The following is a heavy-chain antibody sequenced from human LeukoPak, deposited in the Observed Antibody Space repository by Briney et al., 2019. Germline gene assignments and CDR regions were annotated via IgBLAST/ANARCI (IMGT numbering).Heavy chain of an antibody. CDR3: AKGGYCSGGSCYPLDY. CDR2: ISYDGSNK. V-gene: IGHV3-30*18. J-gene: IGHJ4*02. D-gene: IGHD2-15*01. Sequence: PGGSLRLSCAASGFTFSSYGMHWVRQAPGKGLEWVAVISYDGSNKYHADSVKGRFTISKDNSKNTLYLQMNSLRAEDTAVYYCAKGGYCSGGSCYPLDYWGQGTLVTVSS. CDR1: GFTFSSYG.